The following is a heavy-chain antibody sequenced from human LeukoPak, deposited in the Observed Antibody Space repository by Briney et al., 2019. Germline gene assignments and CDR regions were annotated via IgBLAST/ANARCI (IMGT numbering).Heavy chain of an antibody. CDR1: GVSISSYY. CDR3: ARHAPLRGSSWSDYFDY. CDR2: IYTSGST. J-gene: IGHJ4*02. Sequence: SETLSLTCTVSGVSISSYYWSWLRQPPGKGLEWVGYIYTSGSTNYNPSLKSRVTISVDTSKNQFSLKLSSVTAADTAVYYCARHAPLRGSSWSDYFDYWGQGTLVTVSS. D-gene: IGHD6-13*01. V-gene: IGHV4-4*09.